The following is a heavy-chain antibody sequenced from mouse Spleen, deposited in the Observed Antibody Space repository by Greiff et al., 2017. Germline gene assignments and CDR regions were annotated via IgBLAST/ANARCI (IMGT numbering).Heavy chain of an antibody. CDR2: IYPGGGYT. D-gene: IGHD4-1*01. J-gene: IGHJ3*01. CDR1: GYTFTNYW. Sequence: QVQLKQSGAELVRPGTSVKMSCKASGYTFTNYWIGWAKQRPGHGLEWIGDIYPGGGYTNYNEKFKGKATLTADKSSSTAYMQFSSLTSEDSAIYYCARCGPNSWFAYWGQGTLVTVSA. V-gene: IGHV1-63*01. CDR3: ARCGPNSWFAY.